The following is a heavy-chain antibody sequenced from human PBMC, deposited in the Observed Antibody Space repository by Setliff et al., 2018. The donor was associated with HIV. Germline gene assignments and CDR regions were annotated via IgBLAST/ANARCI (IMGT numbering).Heavy chain of an antibody. CDR3: ARYFRDGSYNDY. D-gene: IGHD2-15*01. J-gene: IGHJ4*02. V-gene: IGHV3-48*03. CDR1: GFTFSDYE. CDR2: ISSSGNTV. Sequence: GGYLSLSCTDSGFTFSDYEMNWVSQAQVKGLEWVSYISSSGNTVYYADSVKGRFAISRDNANRSLYLQMNSLRGEDTAVYYFARYFRDGSYNDYWGQGTLVTVSS.